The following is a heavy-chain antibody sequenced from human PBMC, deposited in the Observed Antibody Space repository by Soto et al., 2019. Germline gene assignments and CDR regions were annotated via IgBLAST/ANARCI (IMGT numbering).Heavy chain of an antibody. D-gene: IGHD3-3*01. J-gene: IGHJ4*02. CDR2: IYRLGDI. CDR3: ARDRRDGDTI. V-gene: IGHV3-66*01. CDR1: GFYVSNYC. Sequence: EVQVVEPGGGLVQPGGSLRLSCAASGFYVSNYCMSWFRQAAGKGLEWVSVIYRLGDIYYADSVQGRFTTSRDISRNRLDLQMNSLRVDDTAVYYCARDRRDGDTIWGQGVVVTVSS.